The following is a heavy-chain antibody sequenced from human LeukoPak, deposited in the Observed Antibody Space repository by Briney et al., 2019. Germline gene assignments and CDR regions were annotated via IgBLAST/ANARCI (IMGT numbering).Heavy chain of an antibody. CDR1: GYSFTIYW. CDR2: IYPGDSDT. J-gene: IGHJ6*02. V-gene: IGHV5-51*01. Sequence: GESLKISCKGSGYSFTIYWIAWVRQMPGKGLEWMGIIYPGDSDTRYSPSFQGQVTISADKSIITAYLQLSSLKASDTAIYYCARRVSYYHGMDVWGQGTTVTVSS. CDR3: ARRVSYYHGMDV.